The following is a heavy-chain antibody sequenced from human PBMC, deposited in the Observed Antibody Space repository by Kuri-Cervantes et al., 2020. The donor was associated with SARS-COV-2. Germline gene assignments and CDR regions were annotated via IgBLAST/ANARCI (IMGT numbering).Heavy chain of an antibody. D-gene: IGHD2-15*01. CDR1: GFTFSSYG. CDR2: IRYDGSNK. CDR3: AKVEAAILDY. J-gene: IGHJ4*02. Sequence: GESLKISCAASGFTFSSYGMHWVRQAPGKGLEWVAFIRYDGSNKYYADSVKGRFTISRDNSKNTLYLQMNSLRAEDTAVSYCAKVEAAILDYWGQGTLVTVSS. V-gene: IGHV3-30*02.